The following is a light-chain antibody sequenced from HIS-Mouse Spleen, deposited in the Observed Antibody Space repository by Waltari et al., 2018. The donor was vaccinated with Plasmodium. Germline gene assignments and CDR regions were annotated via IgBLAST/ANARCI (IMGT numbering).Light chain of an antibody. CDR2: EDS. CDR1: ALPKKY. V-gene: IGLV3-10*01. J-gene: IGLJ3*02. Sequence: SYELTQPPSVSVSPGQTARITCSGDALPKKYAYWYQQKSGQAPVLVIYEDSKRPAGIPGRFAGSSSGTMVTLTISGAQVENEADYYCNSTDSSGNHRVFGGGTKLTVL. CDR3: NSTDSSGNHRV.